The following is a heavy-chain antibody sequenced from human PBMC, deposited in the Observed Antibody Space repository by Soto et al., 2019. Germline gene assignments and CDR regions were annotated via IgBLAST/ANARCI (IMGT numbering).Heavy chain of an antibody. CDR2: IYPGDSNT. V-gene: IGHV5-51*01. CDR1: GYSFTSYW. CDR3: ARWDYYYDMDV. J-gene: IGHJ6*02. Sequence: GESLKISCKGPGYSFTSYWIAWVRQMPGKGLDWMGIIYPGDSNTKYSPSFQGQVTISADKSISTAYLQWSSLKASDTAMYYCARWDYYYDMDVWGQGTTVTVSS.